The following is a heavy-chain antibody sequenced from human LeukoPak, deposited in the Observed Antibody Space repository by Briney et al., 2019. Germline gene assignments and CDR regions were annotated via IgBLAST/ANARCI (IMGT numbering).Heavy chain of an antibody. CDR3: SRDREGFVYLRFLEWLSGPDY. V-gene: IGHV3-30*04. J-gene: IGHJ4*02. Sequence: PGGSLRLSCVASGFSFSNYAMYWVRQAPGKGLEWVAVISNDGTNKYYADSVKGRFTISRDNSKNTLYLQMNSLRAEDTAVYYCSRDREGFVYLRFLEWLSGPDYWGQGTLVTVSS. D-gene: IGHD3-3*01. CDR1: GFSFSNYA. CDR2: ISNDGTNK.